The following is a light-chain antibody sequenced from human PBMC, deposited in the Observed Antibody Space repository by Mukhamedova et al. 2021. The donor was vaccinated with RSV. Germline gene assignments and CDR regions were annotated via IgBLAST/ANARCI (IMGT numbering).Light chain of an antibody. J-gene: IGLJ1*01. V-gene: IGLV3-21*02. Sequence: AKIPCGGNDIGDKSVHWYQQKPGQAPVLVVYDDVDRPSGIPDRFSGSNSGNTATLTINRVEAGDEADYYCQVWHGSGDQGVFGGGT. CDR3: QVWHGSGDQGV. CDR2: DDV. CDR1: DIGDKS.